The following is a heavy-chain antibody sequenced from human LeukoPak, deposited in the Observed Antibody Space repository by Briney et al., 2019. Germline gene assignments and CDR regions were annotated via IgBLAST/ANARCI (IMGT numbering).Heavy chain of an antibody. CDR1: GYTFTSYY. V-gene: IGHV1-69*05. Sequence: SVKVSCKASGYTFTSYYMHWVRQAPGQGLEWMGGIIPIFGTANYAQKFQGRVTITTDESTSTAYMELSSLRSEDTAVYYCARGHFWSGYYEVYYYYMDVWGKGTTVTVSS. CDR2: IIPIFGTA. J-gene: IGHJ6*03. CDR3: ARGHFWSGYYEVYYYYMDV. D-gene: IGHD3-3*02.